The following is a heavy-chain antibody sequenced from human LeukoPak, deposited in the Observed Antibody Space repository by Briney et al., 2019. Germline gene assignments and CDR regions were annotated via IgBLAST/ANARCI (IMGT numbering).Heavy chain of an antibody. V-gene: IGHV1-46*01. D-gene: IGHD1-14*01. CDR3: AKETPNTGWFDP. CDR1: GHTFTTYY. Sequence: ASVKVSCKASGHTFTTYYVHLVRQAPGQGLEWMGVIDPSGDGTNYPQRFQGRVTLTRDTSTSTVYMELSSLRSEDTAIYYCAKETPNTGWFDPWGQGTLVTVSS. J-gene: IGHJ5*02. CDR2: IDPSGDGT.